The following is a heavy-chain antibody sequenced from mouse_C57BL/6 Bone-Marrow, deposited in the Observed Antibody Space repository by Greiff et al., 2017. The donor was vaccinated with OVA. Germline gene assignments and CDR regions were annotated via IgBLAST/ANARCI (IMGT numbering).Heavy chain of an antibody. CDR1: GFTFSSYA. CDR2: ISDGGSYT. V-gene: IGHV5-4*01. D-gene: IGHD1-1*01. J-gene: IGHJ4*01. Sequence: EVQLVESGGGLVKPGGSLKLSCAASGFTFSSYAMSWVRQTPEKRLEWVATISDGGSYTYYPDNVKGRFTISRDNAKNNLYLQMSHLKSEDTAMYYCARDRDYGTLYYAMDYWGQGTSVTVSS. CDR3: ARDRDYGTLYYAMDY.